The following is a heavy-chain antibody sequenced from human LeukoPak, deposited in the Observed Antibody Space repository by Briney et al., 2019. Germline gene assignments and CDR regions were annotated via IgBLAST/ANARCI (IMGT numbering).Heavy chain of an antibody. J-gene: IGHJ4*02. CDR3: ALDIVATTFDY. CDR2: INPNSGGT. V-gene: IGHV1-2*02. D-gene: IGHD5-12*01. CDR1: GYTFTDHY. Sequence: GASVKVSCKASGYTFTDHYMHWVRQAPGQGLEWMGWINPNSGGTNYAQKFQGGVTMTRDTSISTAYMELSRLRSDDTAVYYCALDIVATTFDYWGQGTLVTVSS.